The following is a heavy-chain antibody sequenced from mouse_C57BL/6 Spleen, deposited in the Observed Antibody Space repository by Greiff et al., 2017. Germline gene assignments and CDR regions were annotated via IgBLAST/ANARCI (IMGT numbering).Heavy chain of an antibody. Sequence: EVQLQQSGPELVKPGASVKISCKASGYTFTDYYMNWVKQSHGKSLEWIGDINPNNGGTSYNQKFKGKATLTVDKSSSTAYMELRSLTSEDSAVYYCARRNYYSLYAMDYWGQGTSVTVSS. CDR2: INPNNGGT. J-gene: IGHJ4*01. CDR1: GYTFTDYY. D-gene: IGHD1-1*01. V-gene: IGHV1-26*01. CDR3: ARRNYYSLYAMDY.